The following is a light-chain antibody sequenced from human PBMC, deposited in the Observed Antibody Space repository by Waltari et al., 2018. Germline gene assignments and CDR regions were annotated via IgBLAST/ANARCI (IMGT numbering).Light chain of an antibody. CDR2: WAS. CDR1: QSVLASYNSKTY. Sequence: DIVMTQSPDSLAVSLGERATINCKSSQSVLASYNSKTYIAWYQQKPGQPPKLLINWASTRGSGVPDRFSGSGSGTDFTLTISSLQAEDVAIYYCQQYYSAPRTFGQGTKVEIK. J-gene: IGKJ1*01. CDR3: QQYYSAPRT. V-gene: IGKV4-1*01.